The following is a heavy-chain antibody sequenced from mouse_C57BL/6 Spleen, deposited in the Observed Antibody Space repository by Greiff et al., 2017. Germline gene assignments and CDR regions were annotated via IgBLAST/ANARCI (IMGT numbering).Heavy chain of an antibody. J-gene: IGHJ2*01. CDR2: IDPSDSYT. V-gene: IGHV1-69*01. D-gene: IGHD6-1*01. CDR1: GYTFTSYW. Sequence: QVQLQQPGAELVMPGASVKLSCKASGYTFTSYWMHWVKQRPGQGLEWIGEIDPSDSYTNYNQKFKGKSTLTVDKYSSTAYMQLSSLTSDDSAVYYCARGASYYFDYWGQGTTRTVSS. CDR3: ARGASYYFDY.